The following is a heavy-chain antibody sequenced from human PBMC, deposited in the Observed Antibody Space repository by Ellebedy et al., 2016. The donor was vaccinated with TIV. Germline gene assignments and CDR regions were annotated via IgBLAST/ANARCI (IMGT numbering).Heavy chain of an antibody. D-gene: IGHD1-26*01. CDR3: VGAGSNYDY. CDR1: EFTFSSYS. J-gene: IGHJ4*02. Sequence: GGSLRLSXAASEFTFSSYSMNWVRQAPGKGLEWVANIKEDGSETYLVDSVKGRFTISRDNAKKSLYLQMSSLRVEDTAVYYCVGAGSNYDYWGQGTLVTVSS. CDR2: IKEDGSET. V-gene: IGHV3-7*03.